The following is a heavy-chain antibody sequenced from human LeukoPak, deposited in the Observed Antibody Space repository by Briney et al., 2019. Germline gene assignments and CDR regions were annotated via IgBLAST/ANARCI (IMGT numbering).Heavy chain of an antibody. CDR1: GYTFTSYD. D-gene: IGHD3-9*01. Sequence: ASVKVSCKASGYTFTSYDINWVRQATGQGLEWMGWMNPNSGNTGYAQKFQGRVTMARNTSISTAYMELSSLRSEDTAVYFCAKRFAHYDFLAGTWDYFDNWGQGTVVAVSS. J-gene: IGHJ4*02. V-gene: IGHV1-8*01. CDR3: AKRFAHYDFLAGTWDYFDN. CDR2: MNPNSGNT.